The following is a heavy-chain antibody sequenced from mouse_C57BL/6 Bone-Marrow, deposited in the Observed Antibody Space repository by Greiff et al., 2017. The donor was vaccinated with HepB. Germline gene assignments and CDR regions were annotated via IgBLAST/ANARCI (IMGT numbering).Heavy chain of an antibody. CDR2: IYPRSGNT. D-gene: IGHD1-1*01. J-gene: IGHJ2*01. CDR1: GYTFTSYG. Sequence: QVQLKQSGAELARPGASVKLSCKASGYTFTSYGISWVKQRTGQGLEWIGEIYPRSGNTYYNEKFKGKATLTADKSSSTAYMELRSLTSEESAVYFCARPLRYYGSGDYWGQGTTLTVSS. CDR3: ARPLRYYGSGDY. V-gene: IGHV1-81*01.